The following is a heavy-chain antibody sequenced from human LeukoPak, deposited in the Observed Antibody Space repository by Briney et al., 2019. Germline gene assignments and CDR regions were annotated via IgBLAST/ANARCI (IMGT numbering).Heavy chain of an antibody. CDR2: IYSGGST. CDR3: ASSYDSSGYYWELGY. D-gene: IGHD3-22*01. J-gene: IGHJ4*02. Sequence: GGSLRLSCAASGFTVSSNYMSWVRQAPGKGLEWVSVIYSGGSTYYADSVKGRFTISRDNSKNTLYLQMNSLRAEGTAVYYCASSYDSSGYYWELGYWGQGTLVTVSS. CDR1: GFTVSSNY. V-gene: IGHV3-53*01.